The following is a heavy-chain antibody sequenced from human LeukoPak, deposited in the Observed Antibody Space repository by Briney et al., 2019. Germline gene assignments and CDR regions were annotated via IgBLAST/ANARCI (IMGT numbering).Heavy chain of an antibody. CDR2: INPNSGGT. CDR3: ARVLYSSGWFRRGYYYMDV. Sequence: ASVKVSCKASGYTFTGYYMHWVRQAPGQGLGWMGWINPNSGGTNYAQKFQGRVTMTRDTSISTAYMELSKLRSDDTAVYYCARVLYSSGWFRRGYYYMDVWGKGTTVTISS. CDR1: GYTFTGYY. V-gene: IGHV1-2*02. J-gene: IGHJ6*03. D-gene: IGHD6-19*01.